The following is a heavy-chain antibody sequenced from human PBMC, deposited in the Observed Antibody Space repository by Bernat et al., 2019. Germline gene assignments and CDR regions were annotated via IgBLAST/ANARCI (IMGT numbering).Heavy chain of an antibody. Sequence: EVQLVESGGGSVQPGGSLSFSCSAPGFPFSSFWMNWVRQAPGKGLLWVPRITSDGGPTTYADSGKGRFTISRDNTKNTVYLQMNSLRAEDTAVYYCARAPISYCSSTSCYGGYYMDVWGKGTTVTVSS. V-gene: IGHV3-74*03. CDR3: ARAPISYCSSTSCYGGYYMDV. CDR2: ITSDGGPT. J-gene: IGHJ6*03. D-gene: IGHD2-2*01. CDR1: GFPFSSFW.